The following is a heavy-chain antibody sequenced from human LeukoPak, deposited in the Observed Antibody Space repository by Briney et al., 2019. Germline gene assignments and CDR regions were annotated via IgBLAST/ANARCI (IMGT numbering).Heavy chain of an antibody. CDR1: GGSISSYH. CDR2: IYTSGST. V-gene: IGHV4-4*07. J-gene: IGHJ2*01. D-gene: IGHD3-16*01. Sequence: SETLSLTCTVSGGSISSYHWNRIRQPAGKGLEWIGHIYTSGSTNYNPSLKSRVTMSVDTSKNQFSLKLSSVTAADTAVYYCTRDAGGGSYYVYFDLWGRGTRVTVSS. CDR3: TRDAGGGSYYVYFDL.